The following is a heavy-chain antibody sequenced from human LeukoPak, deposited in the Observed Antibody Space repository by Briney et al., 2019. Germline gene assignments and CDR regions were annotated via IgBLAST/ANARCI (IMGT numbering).Heavy chain of an antibody. CDR1: GGSISGYY. V-gene: IGHV4-34*01. CDR2: INHSGST. J-gene: IGHJ6*02. Sequence: SETLSLTCTVSGGSISGYYWSWIRQPPGKGLEWIGEINHSGSTNYNPSLKSRVTISVDTSKNQFSLKLSSVTAADTAVYYCARGDTRCSYGSGYYYYGMDVWGQGTTVTVSS. D-gene: IGHD5-18*01. CDR3: ARGDTRCSYGSGYYYYGMDV.